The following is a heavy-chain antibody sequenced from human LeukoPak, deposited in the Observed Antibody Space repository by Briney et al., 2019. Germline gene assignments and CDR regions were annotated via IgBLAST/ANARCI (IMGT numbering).Heavy chain of an antibody. V-gene: IGHV4-61*01. J-gene: IGHJ4*02. CDR1: GASVSSGSYY. D-gene: IGHD1-26*01. CDR3: ARHVGVGADPDFDY. CDR2: IYYSGST. Sequence: SATLSLTCTVSGASVSSGSYYWSWLRQPPGKGLEWIGYIYYSGSTNYNPSLKSRVTISVDTSKNQFSLKLSSVTAADTAVYYCARHVGVGADPDFDYWGQGTLVTVSS.